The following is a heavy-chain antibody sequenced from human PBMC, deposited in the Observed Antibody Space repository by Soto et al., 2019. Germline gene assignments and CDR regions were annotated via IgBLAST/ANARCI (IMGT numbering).Heavy chain of an antibody. CDR2: IYYSGTT. D-gene: IGHD2-15*01. CDR1: GGSMSSYY. Sequence: PSETLSLTCTVSGGSMSSYYWSWIRQPPGMGLEWIGYIYYSGTTNYNPSLKSRVTISVDTSKNQFSLQLSSVTPADTAVYYCARGGTVVNGFDYWGQGTLVTVPQ. J-gene: IGHJ4*02. V-gene: IGHV4-59*01. CDR3: ARGGTVVNGFDY.